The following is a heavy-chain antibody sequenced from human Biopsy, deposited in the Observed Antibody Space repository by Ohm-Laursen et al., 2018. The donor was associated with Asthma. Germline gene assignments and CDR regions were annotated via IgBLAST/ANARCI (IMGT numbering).Heavy chain of an antibody. CDR3: ARKAGSCISRTCYSLDF. CDR2: INSVFGTT. V-gene: IGHV1-69*13. D-gene: IGHD2-2*01. Sequence: EASVKVSCKSLVGTFNTYVIGWVRQAPGQGLEWMGGINSVFGTTTYPQKFQDRVTITADDSTSTVYMELSSLRSEDTAVYYCARKAGSCISRTCYSLDFWGQGTLVTVSS. J-gene: IGHJ4*02. CDR1: VGTFNTYV.